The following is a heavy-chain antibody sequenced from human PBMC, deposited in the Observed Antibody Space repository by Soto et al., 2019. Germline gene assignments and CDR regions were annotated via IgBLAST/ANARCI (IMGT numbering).Heavy chain of an antibody. CDR3: ARASPVVTDV. Sequence: PSETLSLTCAVSGGSISSSNWWRWIRQPPGKGLEWIGYIYYSGSTYYNPSLKSRVTISVDTSKNQFALKLSSVTAADTAVYYCARASPVVTDVWGQGTTVTVSS. V-gene: IGHV4-30-4*01. CDR2: IYYSGST. J-gene: IGHJ6*02. CDR1: GGSISSSNW. D-gene: IGHD5-18*01.